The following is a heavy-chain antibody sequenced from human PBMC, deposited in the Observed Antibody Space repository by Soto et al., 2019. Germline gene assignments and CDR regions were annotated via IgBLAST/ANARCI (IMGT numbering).Heavy chain of an antibody. V-gene: IGHV4-4*02. CDR3: ARYDFGTFDN. J-gene: IGHJ4*02. D-gene: IGHD4-17*01. CDR1: GDSVSSSFW. Sequence: QVLLQGSGPGLVKPSGTLSLTCAVSGDSVSSSFWWTWVRQPPGKGLEWNGEIYHTETTNYAPSLKSRVTISLDKSMNQFYLRFNSVTPADTAVYYCARYDFGTFDNWGQGIRVTVSS. CDR2: IYHTETT.